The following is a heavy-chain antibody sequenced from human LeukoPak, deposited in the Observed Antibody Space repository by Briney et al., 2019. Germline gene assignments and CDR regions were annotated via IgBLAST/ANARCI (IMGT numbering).Heavy chain of an antibody. V-gene: IGHV1-2*02. J-gene: IGHJ4*02. CDR2: INPDSGGT. Sequence: ASVKVSCKASGYPFTGYYLHWVRQAPGQGLEWMGWINPDSGGTDYEQKFQGRVTMTRDTSISTAYMELSRLRSDDTAVYYCARTSGYDFGTDFDYWGQGTLVTVSS. D-gene: IGHD5-12*01. CDR1: GYPFTGYY. CDR3: ARTSGYDFGTDFDY.